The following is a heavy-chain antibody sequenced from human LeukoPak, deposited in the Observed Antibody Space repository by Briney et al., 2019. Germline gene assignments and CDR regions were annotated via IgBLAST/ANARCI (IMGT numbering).Heavy chain of an antibody. CDR1: GGTFSSYA. J-gene: IGHJ5*02. CDR2: IIPIFSTA. CDR3: ARDRYYDSSGIRGDWFDP. D-gene: IGHD3-22*01. Sequence: SMNVSCKASGGTFSSYAISWVRQAPGQGLDWLGGIIPIFSTANYAQKFQRRVTITTDESTSTAYMELSSLRSEDTAVYYCARDRYYDSSGIRGDWFDPWGQGTLVTVSS. V-gene: IGHV1-69*05.